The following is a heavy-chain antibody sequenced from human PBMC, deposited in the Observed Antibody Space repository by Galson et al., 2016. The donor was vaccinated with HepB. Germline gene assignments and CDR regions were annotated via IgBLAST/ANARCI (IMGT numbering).Heavy chain of an antibody. Sequence: SLRLSCAASGFTLSSSGMHWVRQAPGKGLEWVAMIPYDGSTEYYLDSVRGRFTITRDNSKNTLYLQMNSLRVEDTAVYYCAKDWGNSDWYNWFDPWGQGTLVTVSS. V-gene: IGHV3-30*18. J-gene: IGHJ5*02. CDR2: IPYDGSTE. CDR1: GFTLSSSG. CDR3: AKDWGNSDWYNWFDP. D-gene: IGHD6-19*01.